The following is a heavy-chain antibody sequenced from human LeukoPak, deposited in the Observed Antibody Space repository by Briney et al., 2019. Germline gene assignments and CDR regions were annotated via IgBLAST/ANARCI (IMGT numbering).Heavy chain of an antibody. Sequence: SETLSLTCSVSGGSISSDIYFWGWIRQPPGKGLEWIGIIFYSESTYYNPSLKSRVTISIDTSKSQFSLKVSSVTAADTAVYYCARAKYSSGGNLFDPWGQGALVTVSS. CDR2: IFYSEST. D-gene: IGHD6-19*01. CDR3: ARAKYSSGGNLFDP. CDR1: GGSISSDIYF. J-gene: IGHJ5*02. V-gene: IGHV4-39*07.